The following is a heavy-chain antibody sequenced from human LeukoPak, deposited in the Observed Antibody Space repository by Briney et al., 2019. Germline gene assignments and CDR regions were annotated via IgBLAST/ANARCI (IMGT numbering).Heavy chain of an antibody. Sequence: GGSLRLSCAASGFTFSSYSMNWVRQAPGKGLEWVSYISSSSSTIYYADSVKGRFTISRDNAKNSLYLQMNSLRDEDTAVYYCARDANYDFWSGYYTTVYYYGMDVWGQGTTVTVSS. V-gene: IGHV3-48*02. J-gene: IGHJ6*02. CDR2: ISSSSSTI. CDR1: GFTFSSYS. D-gene: IGHD3-3*01. CDR3: ARDANYDFWSGYYTTVYYYGMDV.